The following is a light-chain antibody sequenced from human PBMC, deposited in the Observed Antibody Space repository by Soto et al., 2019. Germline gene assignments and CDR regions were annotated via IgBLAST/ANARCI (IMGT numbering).Light chain of an antibody. CDR1: QTVVRYF. CDR3: QQYHNSSFS. V-gene: IGKV3-20*01. CDR2: GTS. J-gene: IGKJ2*03. Sequence: EIVLTQSPGTLSLSPGESATLSCRASQTVVRYFLAWYQQRPGQIPRLLIYGTSNRATGIPDRFSGSGSGTDFTLTISRLEPEDCAVYYCQQYHNSSFSFGQGTKLEIK.